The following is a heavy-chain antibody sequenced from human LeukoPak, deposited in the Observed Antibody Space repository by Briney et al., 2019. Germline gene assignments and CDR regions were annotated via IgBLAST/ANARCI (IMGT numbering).Heavy chain of an antibody. V-gene: IGHV4-31*03. CDR1: GGSISSGGYY. CDR3: ARSFDTAMADWFDP. Sequence: SETLSLTCTVSGGSISSGGYYWSWIRQHPGKGLEWIGYIYYSGSTYYNPSLKSRVTISVDTSKNQFSLKLSPVTAADTAVYYCARSFDTAMADWFDPWGQGTLVTVSS. J-gene: IGHJ5*02. CDR2: IYYSGST. D-gene: IGHD5-18*01.